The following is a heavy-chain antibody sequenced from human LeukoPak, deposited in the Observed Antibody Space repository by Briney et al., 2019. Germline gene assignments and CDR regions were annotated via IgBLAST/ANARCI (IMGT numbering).Heavy chain of an antibody. J-gene: IGHJ3*02. CDR1: GFTFSSYA. D-gene: IGHD4-17*01. Sequence: GGSLRLSCAASGFTFSSYAMHWVRQAPGKGLEWVSVISYDGSNKYYADSVKGRFTIPRDNSKNTLYLQMNSLRAEDTAVYYCARVASVATLVYGDMGAFDIWGQGTMVTVSS. CDR3: ARVASVATLVYGDMGAFDI. CDR2: ISYDGSNK. V-gene: IGHV3-30-3*01.